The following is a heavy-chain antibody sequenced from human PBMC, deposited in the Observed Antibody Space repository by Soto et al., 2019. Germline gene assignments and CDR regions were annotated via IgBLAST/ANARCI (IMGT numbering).Heavy chain of an antibody. CDR1: GFRFRDYW. CDR2: ISGSGGST. Sequence: GGSLRLSCAVSGFRFRDYWMSWVRQAPGKGLEWVSAISGSGGSTYYADSVKGRFTISRDNSKNTLYLQMNSLRAEDTAVYYCANHFRSSTSCYTCFFDYWGQGT. J-gene: IGHJ4*02. CDR3: ANHFRSSTSCYTCFFDY. V-gene: IGHV3-23*01. D-gene: IGHD2-2*02.